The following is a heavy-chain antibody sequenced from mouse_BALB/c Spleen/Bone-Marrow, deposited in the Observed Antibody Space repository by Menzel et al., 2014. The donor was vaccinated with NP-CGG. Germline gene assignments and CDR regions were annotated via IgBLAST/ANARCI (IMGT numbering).Heavy chain of an antibody. J-gene: IGHJ2*01. Sequence: DVQLVESGGGLVQPGGSLRLSCATSGFTFTDYYMSWVRQPPGKALEWLGFIRSKANGYTTEYSASVKGRFTISRDNSQSILYLQMNTLRAEDSATYYCARDGYDDYWGQGTTLTVSS. D-gene: IGHD2-2*01. V-gene: IGHV7-3*02. CDR2: IRSKANGYTT. CDR3: ARDGYDDY. CDR1: GFTFTDYY.